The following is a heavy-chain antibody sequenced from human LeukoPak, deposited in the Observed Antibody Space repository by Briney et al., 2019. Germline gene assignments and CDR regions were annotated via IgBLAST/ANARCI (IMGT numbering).Heavy chain of an antibody. J-gene: IGHJ4*02. CDR2: INTDGRVT. CDR1: GFTCSNYW. D-gene: IGHD3/OR15-3a*01. V-gene: IGHV3-74*01. Sequence: GGSLRLSCAASGFTCSNYWMHWVRQAPGKGLVWVSRINTDGRVTSHADSVKGRFTISRDNAKNTLYLQMNGLRVDDTAVYYCARDISGLRDYWGQGTLVTVSS. CDR3: ARDISGLRDY.